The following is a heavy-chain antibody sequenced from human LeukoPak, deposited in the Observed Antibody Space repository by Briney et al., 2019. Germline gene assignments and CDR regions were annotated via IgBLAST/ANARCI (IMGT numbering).Heavy chain of an antibody. V-gene: IGHV3-74*01. Sequence: PGGSLRLSCAASGFNFRNYWMHWVRQAPGKGLVWVSRINSDGSSTSYADSVKGRFTISRDNDENTLYLQINSLRAEDTAVYYCATDEAATGRLDYWGQGTLVTDSS. D-gene: IGHD1-1*01. CDR3: ATDEAATGRLDY. CDR1: GFNFRNYW. J-gene: IGHJ4*02. CDR2: INSDGSST.